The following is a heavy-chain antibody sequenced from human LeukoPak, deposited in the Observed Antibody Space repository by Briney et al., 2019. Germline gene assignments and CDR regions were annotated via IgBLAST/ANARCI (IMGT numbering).Heavy chain of an antibody. J-gene: IGHJ4*02. CDR1: GGTFSSYA. CDR2: IIPILGIA. Sequence: SVKVSCKASGGTFSSYAISRVRQAPGQGLEWMGRIIPILGIANYAQKFQGRVTITADKSTSTAYMELSSLRSEDTAVYYCARDLTDTAMVTIFDYWGQGTLVTVSS. CDR3: ARDLTDTAMVTIFDY. D-gene: IGHD5-18*01. V-gene: IGHV1-69*04.